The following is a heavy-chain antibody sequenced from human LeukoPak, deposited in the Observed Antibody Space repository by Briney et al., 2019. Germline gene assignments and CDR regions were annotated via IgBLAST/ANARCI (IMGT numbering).Heavy chain of an antibody. CDR3: AREGTRWAAENWFDP. D-gene: IGHD1-26*01. V-gene: IGHV4-39*07. Sequence: SETLSLTCSVSGGSVDSNYYYWGWIRQPPGKGLEWIGSISYTGATHYSPSLESRVTISLDTSKNQFSLKLASVTPADTAVYYCAREGTRWAAENWFDPWGQGSLVIVSS. CDR2: ISYTGAT. CDR1: GGSVDSNYYY. J-gene: IGHJ5*02.